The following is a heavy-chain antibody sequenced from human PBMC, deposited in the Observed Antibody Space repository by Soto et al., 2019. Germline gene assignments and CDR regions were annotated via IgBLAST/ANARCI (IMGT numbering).Heavy chain of an antibody. V-gene: IGHV4-30-4*08. CDR1: GGSISSEYFH. Sequence: QVQLQQSGTGLVEPSQTLSLTCAVSGGSISSEYFHCTWIRQSPGKGLEWIGYIHYTGSIIYNPSFQSPLTMAVDTTKNPFALQLTPLTAADTAVYFCAREDDGGDRDYYGLDVWGQGTTFTFSS. CDR3: AREDDGGDRDYYGLDV. D-gene: IGHD2-21*02. CDR2: IHYTGSI. J-gene: IGHJ6*02.